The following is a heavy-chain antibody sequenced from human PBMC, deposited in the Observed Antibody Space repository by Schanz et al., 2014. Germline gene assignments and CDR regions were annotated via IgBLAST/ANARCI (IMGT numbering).Heavy chain of an antibody. CDR1: GFGFDDYA. V-gene: IGHV3-20*04. CDR2: INWNGGST. J-gene: IGHJ4*02. CDR3: ARGTDTAMEHRPFDY. D-gene: IGHD5-18*01. Sequence: EVQLVESGGGVVRPGGSLRLSCAASGFGFDDYAMSWVRQAPGKVLEWVSGINWNGGSTGYADSVKGRFTISRDNAKNSLYLQMNSLRAEDTAVYYCARGTDTAMEHRPFDYWGQGTLVTVSS.